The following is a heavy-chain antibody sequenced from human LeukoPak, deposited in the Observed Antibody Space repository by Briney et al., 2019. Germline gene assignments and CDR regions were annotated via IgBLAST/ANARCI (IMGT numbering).Heavy chain of an antibody. D-gene: IGHD1-26*01. V-gene: IGHV3-21*01. CDR1: GFTFSGYS. J-gene: IGHJ4*02. CDR2: ISGRSDYI. CDR3: ATQIEWELLPPGDY. Sequence: GGSLRLPCAASGFTFSGYSMTWVRQAPGKGLEWVSSISGRSDYIFHADSVKGRFTISRDNSKNTVYLQMNSLRAEDTAVYYCATQIEWELLPPGDYWGQGTLVTVSS.